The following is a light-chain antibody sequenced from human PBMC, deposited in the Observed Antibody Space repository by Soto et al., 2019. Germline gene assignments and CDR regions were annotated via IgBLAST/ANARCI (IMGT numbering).Light chain of an antibody. J-gene: IGLJ3*02. CDR3: SSYTSSSPWV. CDR1: SSDVGGYNY. V-gene: IGLV2-14*01. Sequence: QSVLTQPASVSGSPGQSITISCIGTSSDVGGYNYVSWYQQHPGKAPKLMIYEVSNRPSGVSNRFSGSKSGNTASLTISGLQAEDEADYYCSSYTSSSPWVFGGGTQLTVL. CDR2: EVS.